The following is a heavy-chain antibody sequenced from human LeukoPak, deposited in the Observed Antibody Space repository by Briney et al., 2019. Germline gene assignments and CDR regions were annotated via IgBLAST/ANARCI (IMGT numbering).Heavy chain of an antibody. CDR3: AKDIEWLRFSRTFDI. CDR1: GFTFDDYA. D-gene: IGHD5-12*01. CDR2: ISWNSGSI. J-gene: IGHJ3*02. Sequence: GGSLRLSCAASGFTFDDYAMHWVRQAPGKGLEWVSGISWNSGSIGYADSVKGRFTISRDNAKNSLYLQMNSLRAEDTALYYCAKDIEWLRFSRTFDIWGQGTMVTVSS. V-gene: IGHV3-9*01.